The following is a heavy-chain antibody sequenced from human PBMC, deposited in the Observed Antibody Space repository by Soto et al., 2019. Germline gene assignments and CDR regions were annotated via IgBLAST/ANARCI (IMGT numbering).Heavy chain of an antibody. CDR3: ARREYYYDSSGPADI. J-gene: IGHJ3*02. CDR1: GFTFSSYA. D-gene: IGHD3-22*01. CDR2: IYPGDSHS. V-gene: IGHV5-51*01. Sequence: PGGSLRLSCAASGFTFSSYAMSWVRQAPGKGLEWMGIIYPGDSHSRYSPSFQGQVTISADKSISTAYLQWSSLQASDTAMYYCARREYYYDSSGPADIWGQGTMVTVSS.